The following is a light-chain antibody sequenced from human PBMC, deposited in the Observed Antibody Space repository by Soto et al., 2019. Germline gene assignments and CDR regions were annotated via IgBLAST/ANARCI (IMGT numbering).Light chain of an antibody. CDR1: SSDIGNYNF. J-gene: IGLJ1*01. V-gene: IGLV2-14*01. CDR2: EVS. Sequence: QSALTQPASVSGSRGQSITISCTGTSSDIGNYNFVSWYQHHPGKVPKLIIYEVSNRPSGVSNRFSGSKSGNTASLTISGLQAEDEADYYCSSYTSRSTRVFGTGTKLTVL. CDR3: SSYTSRSTRV.